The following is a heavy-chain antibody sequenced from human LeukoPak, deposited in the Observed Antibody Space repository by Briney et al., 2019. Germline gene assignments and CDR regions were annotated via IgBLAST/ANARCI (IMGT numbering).Heavy chain of an antibody. J-gene: IGHJ3*02. Sequence: SETLSLTCTASGGSISSGYFWGWIRQAPGKGLEWIGSIYNSGSTYYNPSLKSRVTLSADTSKNQFSLQLNSVTAADTAVYYCARIQLWARVAFDIWGQGTMVTVSS. CDR3: ARIQLWARVAFDI. V-gene: IGHV4-38-2*02. D-gene: IGHD5-18*01. CDR1: GGSISSGYF. CDR2: IYNSGST.